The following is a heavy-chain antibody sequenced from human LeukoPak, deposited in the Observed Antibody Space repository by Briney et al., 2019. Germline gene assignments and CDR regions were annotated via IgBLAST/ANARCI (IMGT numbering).Heavy chain of an antibody. Sequence: KPSETLSLTCTVSGGSISSYYWSWIRQPPGKGLEWIGYIYYSGSTNYNPSLKSRVTISVDTSKNQFSLKLSSVTAADTAVYYCARQNYGSGSGGYYFDYWGQGTLVTVSS. V-gene: IGHV4-59*08. D-gene: IGHD3-10*01. CDR1: GGSISSYY. J-gene: IGHJ4*02. CDR3: ARQNYGSGSGGYYFDY. CDR2: IYYSGST.